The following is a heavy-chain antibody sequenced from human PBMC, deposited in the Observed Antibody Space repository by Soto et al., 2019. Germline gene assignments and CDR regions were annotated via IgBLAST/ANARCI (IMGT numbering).Heavy chain of an antibody. CDR3: ARDLYDSSGYYYGSMY. D-gene: IGHD3-22*01. Sequence: GASVKVSCKASGYAFTSYGISWVRQAPGQGLEWKGWISAYNGNTNYAQKLQGSVTMTTDTSTSTAYMELRSLRSDDTAVYYCARDLYDSSGYYYGSMYWGQGTLVTVSS. J-gene: IGHJ4*02. V-gene: IGHV1-18*01. CDR1: GYAFTSYG. CDR2: ISAYNGNT.